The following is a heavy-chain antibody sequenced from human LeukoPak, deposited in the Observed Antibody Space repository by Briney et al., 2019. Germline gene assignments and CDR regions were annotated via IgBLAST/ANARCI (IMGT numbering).Heavy chain of an antibody. J-gene: IGHJ4*02. CDR3: ARGLYYDFWSGYSPFDY. Sequence: SVKVSCKASGGTFSSYAISWVRQAPGQGLEWMGGIIPIFGTANYAQKFQGRVTITADESTSTAYMELSSLRSEDTAVYYCARGLYYDFWSGYSPFDYGGQGTLVTVSS. CDR2: IIPIFGTA. D-gene: IGHD3-3*01. V-gene: IGHV1-69*13. CDR1: GGTFSSYA.